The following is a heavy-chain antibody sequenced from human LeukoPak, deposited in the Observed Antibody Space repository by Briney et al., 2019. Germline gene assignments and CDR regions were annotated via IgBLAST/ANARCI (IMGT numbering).Heavy chain of an antibody. J-gene: IGHJ3*02. Sequence: GGSLTLFCEVAGFTFSSFAMSWVRQAPGKGLEWGERISGSRYTTYSADSVKGRFTISRDSSKNTLYLQMNRLRAEDTAVYYCARDLEGGAFEIWGQGTMVTVSS. CDR3: ARDLEGGAFEI. V-gene: IGHV3-23*01. D-gene: IGHD3-3*01. CDR1: GFTFSSFA. CDR2: ISGSRYTT.